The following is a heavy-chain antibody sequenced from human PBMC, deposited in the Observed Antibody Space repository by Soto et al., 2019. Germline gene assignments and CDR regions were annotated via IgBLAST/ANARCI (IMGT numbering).Heavy chain of an antibody. D-gene: IGHD3-3*01. CDR1: GFTFENYA. CDR3: AKDSWAIFGVPAGEYYAMDV. V-gene: IGHV3-23*01. Sequence: GGSLRLACVASGFTFENYAMSWVRQAPGKGLEWVSAISGSGGTTYYSDSVKGRFTISRDNSKNTVYLQMNDLRVEDAAEYFCAKDSWAIFGVPAGEYYAMDVWGQGTTVTVSS. J-gene: IGHJ6*02. CDR2: ISGSGGTT.